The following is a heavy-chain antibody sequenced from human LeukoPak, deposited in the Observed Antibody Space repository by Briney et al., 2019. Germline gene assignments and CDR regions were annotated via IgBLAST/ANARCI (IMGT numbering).Heavy chain of an antibody. CDR1: GGTFSSYA. D-gene: IGHD3-22*01. CDR3: ARGGISYHYDSSGYPFDY. CDR2: IIPIFGTA. Sequence: SVKVSCKASGGTFSSYAISWVRQAPGQGLEWMGRIIPIFGTANYAQKFQGRVTITTDESTSTAYMELSSLRSEDTAVYYCARGGISYHYDSSGYPFDYWGQGTLVTVSS. V-gene: IGHV1-69*05. J-gene: IGHJ4*02.